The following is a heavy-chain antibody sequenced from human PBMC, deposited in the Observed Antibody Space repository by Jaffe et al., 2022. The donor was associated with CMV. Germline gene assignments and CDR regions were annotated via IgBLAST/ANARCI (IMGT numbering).Heavy chain of an antibody. J-gene: IGHJ4*02. Sequence: QVQLVQSGAEVKKPGSSVKVSCKASGGTFSSYAISWVRQAPGQGLEWMGGIIPIFGTANYAQKFQGRVTITADESTSTAYMELSSLRSEDTAVYYCARRRPNDYGDYWYYFDYWGQGTLVTVSS. CDR2: IIPIFGTA. D-gene: IGHD4-17*01. V-gene: IGHV1-69*01. CDR1: GGTFSSYA. CDR3: ARRRPNDYGDYWYYFDY.